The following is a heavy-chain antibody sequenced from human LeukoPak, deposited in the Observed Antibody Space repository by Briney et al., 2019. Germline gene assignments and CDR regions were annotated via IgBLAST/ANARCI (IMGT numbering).Heavy chain of an antibody. CDR3: ARDRLFGSGHRYFDY. Sequence: SETLSLTCTVSGGSITSYFWSWIRQPAGKGLEWIGRIYTSGSTNYNPFLKSRVTMSVDTSKNQFSLKLSSVTAADTAVYYCARDRLFGSGHRYFDYWGQGTLVTVSS. CDR2: IYTSGST. D-gene: IGHD3-22*01. J-gene: IGHJ4*02. V-gene: IGHV4-4*07. CDR1: GGSITSYF.